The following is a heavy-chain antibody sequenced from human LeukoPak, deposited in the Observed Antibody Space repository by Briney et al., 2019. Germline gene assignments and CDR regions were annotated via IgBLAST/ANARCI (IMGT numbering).Heavy chain of an antibody. J-gene: IGHJ1*01. CDR3: ARAPSEIGGYYPEYFRH. CDR2: IKSDGST. D-gene: IGHD3-22*01. CDR1: GFTFSSYW. V-gene: IGHV3-74*01. Sequence: GGSLSLSCAASGFTFSSYWMHWVRQPPGKGLGWVSRIKSDGSTNYADSVKGRFTISRDNAKNTVSLQMNSLRAEDTGVYYCARAPSEIGGYYPEYFRHWGQGTLVTVSS.